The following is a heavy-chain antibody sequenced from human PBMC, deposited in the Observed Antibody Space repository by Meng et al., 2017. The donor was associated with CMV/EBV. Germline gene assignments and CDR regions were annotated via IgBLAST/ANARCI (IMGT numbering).Heavy chain of an antibody. V-gene: IGHV1-69*05. D-gene: IGHD4/OR15-4a*01. CDR1: GGTFSSYS. CDR3: ARRVTMAGNWFDP. J-gene: IGHJ5*02. CDR2: IIPIFGTA. Sequence: SVQVSCKASGGTFSSYSISWVRQAPGQGLEWMGGIIPIFGTANYAQKFQGRVTITTDESTSTAYMELSSLRSEDTAVYYCARRVTMAGNWFDPWGQGTLVTVSS.